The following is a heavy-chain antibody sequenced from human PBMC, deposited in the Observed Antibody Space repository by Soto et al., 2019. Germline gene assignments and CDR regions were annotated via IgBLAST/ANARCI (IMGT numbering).Heavy chain of an antibody. Sequence: ETLSLTCTVSGGSISSSSYYWGWIRQPPGKGLEWIGSIYYSGSTYYNPSLKSRVTISVDTSKNQFSLKLSSVTAADTAVYYCARHYYGSGSYYGREPLDYWGQGTLVTVSS. CDR1: GGSISSSSYY. D-gene: IGHD3-10*01. CDR2: IYYSGST. J-gene: IGHJ4*02. CDR3: ARHYYGSGSYYGREPLDY. V-gene: IGHV4-39*01.